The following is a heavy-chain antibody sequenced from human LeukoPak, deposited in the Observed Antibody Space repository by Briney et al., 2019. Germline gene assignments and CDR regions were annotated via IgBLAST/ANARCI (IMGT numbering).Heavy chain of an antibody. J-gene: IGHJ4*02. CDR2: ISSSGSTF. CDR1: GFIFSDYY. Sequence: GGSLRLSCTASGFIFSDYYMIWIRQAPGKGLEWVSYISSSGSTFYQADSVKGRFTISRDNAKNSLYLQMNSLRVEDTAVYYCAREWRWLQLHYWGQGPLVTVSS. CDR3: AREWRWLQLHY. D-gene: IGHD5-24*01. V-gene: IGHV3-11*01.